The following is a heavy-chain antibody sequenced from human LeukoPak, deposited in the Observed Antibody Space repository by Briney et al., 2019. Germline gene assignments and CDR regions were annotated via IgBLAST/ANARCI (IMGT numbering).Heavy chain of an antibody. V-gene: IGHV3-48*01. CDR3: VRDLAYAFDI. CDR1: GFTFSTFS. CDR2: IRSSSSI. Sequence: PGGSLRLSCSASGFTFSTFSLNWVRQAPGKGLEWLSYIRSSSSIADSVKDRFTISRDNAKNSLYLQMNSLRAEDTAVYYCVRDLAYAFDIWGQGTMVTVSS. J-gene: IGHJ3*02.